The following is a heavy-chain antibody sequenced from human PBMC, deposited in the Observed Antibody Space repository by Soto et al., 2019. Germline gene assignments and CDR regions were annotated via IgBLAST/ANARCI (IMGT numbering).Heavy chain of an antibody. V-gene: IGHV4-31*03. CDR3: ARGLSVTLFDN. CDR1: GGSISTGGYY. J-gene: IGHJ4*02. D-gene: IGHD4-17*01. CDR2: IYYSGST. Sequence: QVQLQESGPGLVKPSQTLSLTCTVSGGSISTGGYYWTWIRQHPGKGLEWIGYIYYSGSTSYNPSLKRRVTISVDTSKNQFSLKLSSVTAADTAVYYCARGLSVTLFDNWGQGTLVTVSS.